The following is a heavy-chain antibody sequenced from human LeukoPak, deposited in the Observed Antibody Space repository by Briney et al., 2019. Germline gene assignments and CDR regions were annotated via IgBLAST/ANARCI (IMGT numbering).Heavy chain of an antibody. CDR3: ARYPPSYRSNWFDP. D-gene: IGHD1-26*01. Sequence: ASVKVSCKASGYTFTSYGISWVRQAPGQGLEWMGWISAYNGNTNYAQKLQGRVTMTRNTSISTAYMELSSLRSEDTAVYYCARYPPSYRSNWFDPWGQGTLVTVSS. CDR1: GYTFTSYG. CDR2: ISAYNGNT. V-gene: IGHV1-18*01. J-gene: IGHJ5*02.